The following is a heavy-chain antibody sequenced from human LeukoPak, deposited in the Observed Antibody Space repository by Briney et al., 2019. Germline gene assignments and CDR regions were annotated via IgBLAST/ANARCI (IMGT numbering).Heavy chain of an antibody. V-gene: IGHV4-59*01. CDR1: GGSISSYY. D-gene: IGHD6-13*01. CDR3: ARRIAASGTAFDY. CDR2: MYYSGRT. J-gene: IGHJ4*02. Sequence: SETLSLTCTVSGGSISSYYWSWIRQPPGKGLEWIGYMYYSGRTYYNPSLKSRATMSVDTSKNHFSLKLSSVTAADTAVYYCARRIAASGTAFDYWGQGTLVTVSS.